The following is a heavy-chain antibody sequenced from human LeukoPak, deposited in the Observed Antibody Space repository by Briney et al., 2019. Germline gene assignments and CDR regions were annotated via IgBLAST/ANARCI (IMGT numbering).Heavy chain of an antibody. CDR2: ISGSSSTI. D-gene: IGHD6-13*01. CDR3: ARDFRYSSSWLDY. J-gene: IGHJ4*02. CDR1: GFIFSSYS. V-gene: IGHV3-48*01. Sequence: GGSLRLSCAASGFIFSSYSMNWVRQAPGKGLEWVSYISGSSSTIYYADSVKGRFTISRDNAKNSLYLQMNSLRAEDTAVCYCARDFRYSSSWLDYWGQGTLVTVSS.